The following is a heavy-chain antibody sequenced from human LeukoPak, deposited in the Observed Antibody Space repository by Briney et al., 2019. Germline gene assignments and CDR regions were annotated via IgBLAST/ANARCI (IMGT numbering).Heavy chain of an antibody. D-gene: IGHD7-27*01. CDR2: VSPPGGGT. V-gene: IGHV3-23*01. CDR1: GFTFNTYS. Sequence: GGSLRLSCAASGFTFNTYSMNWVRQAPGKGLEWLSGVSPPGGGTYYADSVKGRFTISRDDSKNTLSLQMNSLRVEGTAVYYCARDLAWGAFDYWGQGTLVTVSS. J-gene: IGHJ4*02. CDR3: ARDLAWGAFDY.